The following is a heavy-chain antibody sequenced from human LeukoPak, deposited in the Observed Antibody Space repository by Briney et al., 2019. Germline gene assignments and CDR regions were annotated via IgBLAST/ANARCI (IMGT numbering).Heavy chain of an antibody. Sequence: GGSLRLSCAASGFTVSSNYMSWVRQAPGKGLEWVSVIYSGGSTYYADSVKGRFTISRDNSKNTLYLQMNSLRAEDTAVYYCARGGFRGYYYGMDVWGQGTTVTVSS. CDR1: GFTVSSNY. CDR2: IYSGGST. J-gene: IGHJ6*02. V-gene: IGHV3-53*01. D-gene: IGHD5-12*01. CDR3: ARGGFRGYYYGMDV.